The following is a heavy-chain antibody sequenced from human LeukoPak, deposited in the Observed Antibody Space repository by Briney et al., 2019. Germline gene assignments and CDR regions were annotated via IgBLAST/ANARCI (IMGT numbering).Heavy chain of an antibody. CDR2: ISGSGGST. V-gene: IGHV3-23*01. J-gene: IGHJ4*02. Sequence: GGSLRLSCAASGFSFNSFAMSWVRQAPGQGLEWVSPISGSGGSTYYTDSVKGRFTISRDNSKNTLYLQMNSLRVEDTAIFFCAKDRVGARAGNFDYWGQGTPVTVSS. CDR3: AKDRVGARAGNFDY. D-gene: IGHD6-6*01. CDR1: GFSFNSFA.